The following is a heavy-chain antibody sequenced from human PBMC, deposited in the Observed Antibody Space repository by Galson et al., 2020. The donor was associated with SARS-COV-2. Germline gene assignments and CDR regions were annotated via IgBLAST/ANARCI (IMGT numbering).Heavy chain of an antibody. CDR1: GYTFIDNS. V-gene: IGHV1-2*02. CDR2: INPKSGDT. CDR3: ARNVGGLGY. J-gene: IGHJ4*02. Sequence: ASVKVSCKASGYTFIDNSLVWVRQAPGQGLDWMGWINPKSGDTNYAQTFQGRVTLTRDTSIGTAYMEQSGLTSDDTAVYYCARNVGGLGYWGQGTLVTVSS.